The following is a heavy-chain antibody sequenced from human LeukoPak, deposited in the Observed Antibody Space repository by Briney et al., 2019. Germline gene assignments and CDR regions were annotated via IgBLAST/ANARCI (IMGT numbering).Heavy chain of an antibody. CDR3: ARESDRAGDSSGYYFVSKDY. V-gene: IGHV4-31*03. D-gene: IGHD3-22*01. CDR2: IYYSGST. J-gene: IGHJ4*02. CDR1: GGSISSGGYY. Sequence: PSETLSLTCTVAGGSISSGGYYWSWIRQHPGKGLEWIGYIYYSGSTYYNPSLKSRVTISVDTSKNQFSLKLSSVTAADTAVYYCARESDRAGDSSGYYFVSKDYWGQGTLVTVSS.